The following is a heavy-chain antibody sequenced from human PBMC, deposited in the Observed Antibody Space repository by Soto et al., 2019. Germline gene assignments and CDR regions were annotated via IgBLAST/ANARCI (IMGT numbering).Heavy chain of an antibody. V-gene: IGHV3-23*01. D-gene: IGHD2-2*01. J-gene: IGHJ4*02. CDR2: ISGSGDST. Sequence: EVQLLDSGGGLVQPGGSLRLSCAASGFTFSSYAMSWVRQAPGKGLEWVSSISGSGDSTYYADSVEGRFTISRDNSKNTVYLQMNSLIAADTAVYYCAPDAPTSIVVVTTARSYWGQGTLVTVSS. CDR1: GFTFSSYA. CDR3: APDAPTSIVVVTTARSY.